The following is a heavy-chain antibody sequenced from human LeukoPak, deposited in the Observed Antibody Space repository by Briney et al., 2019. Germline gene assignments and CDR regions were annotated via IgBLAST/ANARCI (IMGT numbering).Heavy chain of an antibody. Sequence: ASVKVSCKAFGYGFTSYYIHWVRQAPGQGLEWMGIINPSVGGTTYARKFQGRATMTRDTSTSTVYMELSSLRSEDTAVYYCARHGSGRYYPAEGRVDYWGQGTLVTVSS. CDR1: GYGFTSYY. J-gene: IGHJ4*02. V-gene: IGHV1-46*03. D-gene: IGHD3-10*01. CDR3: ARHGSGRYYPAEGRVDY. CDR2: INPSVGGT.